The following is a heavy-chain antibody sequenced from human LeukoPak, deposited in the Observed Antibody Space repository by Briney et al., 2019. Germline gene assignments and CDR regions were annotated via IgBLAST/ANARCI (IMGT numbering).Heavy chain of an antibody. V-gene: IGHV3-66*01. CDR2: IYSGGST. Sequence: RGSLRLSCAASGFTVSSNYMSWVRQAPGKGLEWVSVIYSGGSTYYADSVKGRFTISRDNSKNTLYLQMNSLRAEDTAVYYCARDTTIFGFVFDYWGQGTMVTDSS. CDR3: ARDTTIFGFVFDY. J-gene: IGHJ4*02. D-gene: IGHD3-3*01. CDR1: GFTVSSNY.